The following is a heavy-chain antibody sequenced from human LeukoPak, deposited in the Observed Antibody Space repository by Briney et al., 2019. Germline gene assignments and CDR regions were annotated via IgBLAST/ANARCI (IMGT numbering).Heavy chain of an antibody. J-gene: IGHJ4*02. Sequence: GSLRLSCAASGFTFSSYAMSWVRQAPGKGLEWVSAISGSGGSTYYAGSVKGRFTISRDNSKNTLYMQMNSLRAEDTAVYYCAKDTQYSGYDSRTNFDYWGQGTLVTVSS. CDR1: GFTFSSYA. D-gene: IGHD5-12*01. V-gene: IGHV3-23*01. CDR2: ISGSGGST. CDR3: AKDTQYSGYDSRTNFDY.